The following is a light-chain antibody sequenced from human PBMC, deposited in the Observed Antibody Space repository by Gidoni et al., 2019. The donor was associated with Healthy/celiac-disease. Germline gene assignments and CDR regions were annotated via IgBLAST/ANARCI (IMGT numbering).Light chain of an antibody. CDR1: QSVSSY. V-gene: IGKV3-11*01. Sequence: EIVLTQSPATLSLSPGERATLSCRASQSVSSYLAWYQQKPGQAPRLLIYDASNRATGIPARFSGSVSGTDFTLTISSLEPEDFAVYYCQQRGTFGQGTKVEIK. J-gene: IGKJ1*01. CDR2: DAS. CDR3: QQRGT.